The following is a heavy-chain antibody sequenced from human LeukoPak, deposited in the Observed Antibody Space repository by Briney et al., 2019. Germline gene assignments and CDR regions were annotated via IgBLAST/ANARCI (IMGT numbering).Heavy chain of an antibody. V-gene: IGHV3-13*01. CDR1: GFTFSSYD. CDR3: ARSPLGSGQGYYFDY. J-gene: IGHJ4*02. CDR2: IGTAGDT. Sequence: GGSLRLSCAASGFTFSSYDMHWVRQATGKGLEWVSAIGTAGDTYYPGSVKGRFTISGENAKNSLYLQMNSLRAGDTAVYYCARSPLGSGQGYYFDYWGQGTLVTVSS. D-gene: IGHD2-15*01.